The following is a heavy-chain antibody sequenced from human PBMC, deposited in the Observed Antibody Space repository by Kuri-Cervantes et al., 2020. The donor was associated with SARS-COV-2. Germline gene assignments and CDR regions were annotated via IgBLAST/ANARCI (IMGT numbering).Heavy chain of an antibody. CDR2: IIPNFGAP. CDR3: ARRPGSGSYEVKGWFDP. D-gene: IGHD3-10*01. J-gene: IGHJ5*02. V-gene: IGHV1-69*13. CDR1: GGTISSYA. Sequence: SVKVSCKASGGTISSYAMSWVRQAPGQGLEWLGGIIPNFGAPNYAQKFQGRVTITADESTSTVYMELSSLRSEDTAVYYCARRPGSGSYEVKGWFDPWGQGTLVTVSS.